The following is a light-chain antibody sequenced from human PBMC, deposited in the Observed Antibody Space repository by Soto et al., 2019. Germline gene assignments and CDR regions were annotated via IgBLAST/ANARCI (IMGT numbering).Light chain of an antibody. CDR2: AAS. Sequence: DIQMTQSPSSLSASVGDRVTITCRASQSISSYLNWYQQKPGKAPKLLIYAASSLQSGVPSRFSGSGSGTDFTLTISSLQPEDFATYYCQQSYSTLWTFAQVTKVAIK. CDR1: QSISSY. V-gene: IGKV1-39*01. CDR3: QQSYSTLWT. J-gene: IGKJ1*01.